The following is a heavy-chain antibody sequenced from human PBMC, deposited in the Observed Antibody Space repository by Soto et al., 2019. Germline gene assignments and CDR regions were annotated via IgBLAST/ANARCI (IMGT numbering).Heavy chain of an antibody. D-gene: IGHD4-17*01. CDR3: ARVSDYSDAFDI. Sequence: SETLSLTCAVYGGSFSGYYWSWIRQPPGKGLEWIGEINHSGSTNYNPSLKSRVTISVDTSKNHFSLKLSSVTAADTAVYYCARVSDYSDAFDIWGQGTMVTV. V-gene: IGHV4-34*01. CDR1: GGSFSGYY. J-gene: IGHJ3*02. CDR2: INHSGST.